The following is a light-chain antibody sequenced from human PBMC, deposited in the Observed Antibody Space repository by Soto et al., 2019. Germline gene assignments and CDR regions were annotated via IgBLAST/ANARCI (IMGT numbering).Light chain of an antibody. Sequence: DIQMTQSPSTLSGSVGDRVTITCRASQTISSWLAWYQQKPGKAPKLLIYKASTLKSGAPSRFSGSGSGTEFTLTISSLQPDDFETYYCQHYNSYSEAFGQGTKVEIX. CDR3: QHYNSYSEA. CDR1: QTISSW. J-gene: IGKJ1*01. CDR2: KAS. V-gene: IGKV1-5*03.